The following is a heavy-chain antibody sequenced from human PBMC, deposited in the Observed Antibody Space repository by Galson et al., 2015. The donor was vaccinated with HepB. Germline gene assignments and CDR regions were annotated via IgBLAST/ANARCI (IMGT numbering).Heavy chain of an antibody. V-gene: IGHV1-2*02. D-gene: IGHD2-2*02. CDR2: INPNSGGT. CDR3: ARAGYCSSTSCYRGWFDP. Sequence: SVKVSCKASGYTFTGYYMHWVRQAPGQGLEWMGWINPNSGGTNYAQKFQGRVTMTRDTSISTAYMELSRLRSDDTAVYYCARAGYCSSTSCYRGWFDPWGQGTLVTVSS. J-gene: IGHJ5*02. CDR1: GYTFTGYY.